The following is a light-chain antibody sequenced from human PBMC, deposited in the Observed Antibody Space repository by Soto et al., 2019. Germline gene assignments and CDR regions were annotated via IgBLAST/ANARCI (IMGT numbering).Light chain of an antibody. Sequence: EIVLTQSPATLSLSPGQRATLSCRASQSIRSYLAWYQQKPGQAPRLLIYDASNRATGIPARFSGSGSGTDFTLTISNLEPEDFAVYYCQQRSNWPLTFGGGTKVEIK. CDR2: DAS. V-gene: IGKV3-11*01. CDR1: QSIRSY. J-gene: IGKJ4*01. CDR3: QQRSNWPLT.